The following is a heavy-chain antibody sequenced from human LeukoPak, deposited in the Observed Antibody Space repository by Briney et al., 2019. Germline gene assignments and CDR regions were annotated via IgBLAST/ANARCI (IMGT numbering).Heavy chain of an antibody. CDR2: IYYSGST. J-gene: IGHJ6*02. Sequence: SETLSLTCTVSGGSISSYYWSWIRQPPGKGLEWIGYIYYSGSTNYNPSLKSRVTISVDTSKNQFSLKLSSVTAADTAVYYCARVPPPDYYYGMDVWGQGTTVTVSS. CDR1: GGSISSYY. V-gene: IGHV4-59*01. CDR3: ARVPPPDYYYGMDV.